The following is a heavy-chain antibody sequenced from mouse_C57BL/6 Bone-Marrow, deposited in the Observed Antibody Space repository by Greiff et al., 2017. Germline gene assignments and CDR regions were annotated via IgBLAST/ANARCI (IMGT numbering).Heavy chain of an antibody. CDR1: GFNIKDDY. D-gene: IGHD1-1*01. CDR3: TPCYYGSEAY. CDR2: IDPENGDT. Sequence: EVQLQQSGAELVRPGASVKLSCTASGFNIKDDYMHWVKQRPEQGLEWIGWIDPENGDTEYASKFQGKATITADTSSNTAYLQLSSLTSEDTAVYYCTPCYYGSEAYWGQGTLVTVSA. V-gene: IGHV14-4*01. J-gene: IGHJ3*01.